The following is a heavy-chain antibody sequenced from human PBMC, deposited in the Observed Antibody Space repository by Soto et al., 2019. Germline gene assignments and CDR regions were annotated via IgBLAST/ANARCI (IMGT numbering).Heavy chain of an antibody. CDR2: INPNSGGT. Sequence: ASVKVSCKASRYTFTGYYMHWVRQAPGQGLEWMGWINPNSGGTNYAQKFQGWVTMTRDTSIGTAYMELSRLRSDDTAVYYCARDTAAASGYYYGMDVWGQGTTVTVFS. V-gene: IGHV1-2*04. D-gene: IGHD2-2*01. J-gene: IGHJ6*02. CDR3: ARDTAAASGYYYGMDV. CDR1: RYTFTGYY.